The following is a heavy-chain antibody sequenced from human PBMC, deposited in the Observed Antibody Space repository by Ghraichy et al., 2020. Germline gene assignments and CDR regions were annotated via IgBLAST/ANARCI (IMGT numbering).Heavy chain of an antibody. CDR3: ARGPQLSWGPGYSSGHYGFVGAY. CDR2: ISSNGDYI. V-gene: IGHV3-21*01. CDR1: GFTFSSYS. J-gene: IGHJ4*02. Sequence: GESLNISCAASGFTFSSYSMNWVRQAPGQGLEWVSSISSNGDYIHYRDSAKGRFTISRDNAKNSLYLQLNSLTAEDTAVYYCARGPQLSWGPGYSSGHYGFVGAYWGQGSLVTVSS. D-gene: IGHD6-19*01.